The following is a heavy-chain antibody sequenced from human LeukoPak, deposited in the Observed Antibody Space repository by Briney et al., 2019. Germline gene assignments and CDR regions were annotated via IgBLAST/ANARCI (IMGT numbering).Heavy chain of an antibody. Sequence: SETLSLTCAVYGGSFSGYYWSWIRQPPGKGLEWIGEINHSGSTNYNPSLKSRVTISVDTSKSQFSLKLSSVTAADTAVYYCARGPGYYDSSGYYEIWGQGTLVTVSS. J-gene: IGHJ4*02. CDR2: INHSGST. CDR1: GGSFSGYY. V-gene: IGHV4-34*01. CDR3: ARGPGYYDSSGYYEI. D-gene: IGHD3-22*01.